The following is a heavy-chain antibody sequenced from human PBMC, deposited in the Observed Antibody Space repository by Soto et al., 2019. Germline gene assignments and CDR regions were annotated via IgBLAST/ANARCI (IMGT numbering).Heavy chain of an antibody. Sequence: EVQLLESGGGLVEAGGSLRLSCVVSGFTVGSYAMSWVRQAPGQGLEWVSHISVSGRDKRSADSVQGRFTISRDTSKNTLFLDMFTVRADDTAMYYCAKTPTTYDNVPIFDQWDQGTLVTVSS. CDR2: ISVSGRDK. V-gene: IGHV3-23*01. CDR1: GFTVGSYA. J-gene: IGHJ4*02. D-gene: IGHD3-16*01. CDR3: AKTPTTYDNVPIFDQ.